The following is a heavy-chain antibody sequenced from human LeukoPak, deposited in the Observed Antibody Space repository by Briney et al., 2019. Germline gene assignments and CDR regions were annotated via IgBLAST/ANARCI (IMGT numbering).Heavy chain of an antibody. CDR2: IYTSGST. J-gene: IGHJ4*02. V-gene: IGHV4-4*07. Sequence: SETLSLTCTVSGGPISSYYWSWIRQPAGKGLEWIGRIYTSGSTNYDPSLKSRVTMSVNTSKNQFSLKLSSVTAADTAVYYCARATPYGGFDYWGQGTLVTVSS. CDR3: ARATPYGGFDY. D-gene: IGHD3-10*01. CDR1: GGPISSYY.